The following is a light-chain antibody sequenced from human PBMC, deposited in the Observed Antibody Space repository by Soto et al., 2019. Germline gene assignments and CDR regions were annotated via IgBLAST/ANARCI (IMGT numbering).Light chain of an antibody. CDR2: DAA. Sequence: DIQMTQSPSTLSASVADRVTIACRASQAISGYLAWYQRKPGKAPKLLIYDAANLQTGVSSRFSGSGSGTEFNLTINSLQPDDFATYYCQQYSSYPLTFGGGTKVEIK. CDR1: QAISGY. J-gene: IGKJ4*01. V-gene: IGKV1-5*01. CDR3: QQYSSYPLT.